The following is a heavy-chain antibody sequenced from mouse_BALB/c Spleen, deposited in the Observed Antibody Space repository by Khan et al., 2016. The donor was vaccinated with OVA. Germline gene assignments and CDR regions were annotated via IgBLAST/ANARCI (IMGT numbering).Heavy chain of an antibody. J-gene: IGHJ3*01. Sequence: VHVKQSGAELVKPGASVKLSCTASDFNIKDTYIHWVKERPEQGPEWIGRIDPANGDTKYDPNFQGKATITADTSSNTVYLQLSSLTSEDTAVYYCATLYGSPFTYGGQGTLVTVSA. D-gene: IGHD2-1*01. CDR3: ATLYGSPFTY. V-gene: IGHV14-3*02. CDR1: DFNIKDTY. CDR2: IDPANGDT.